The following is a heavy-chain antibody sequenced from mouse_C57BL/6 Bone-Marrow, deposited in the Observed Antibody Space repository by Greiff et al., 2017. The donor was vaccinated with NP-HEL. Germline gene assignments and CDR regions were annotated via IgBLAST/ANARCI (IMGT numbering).Heavy chain of an antibody. CDR3: ARGRWEYDYVLFAY. Sequence: VQVVESGAELAKPGASVKLSCKASGYTFTSYWMHWVKQRPGQGLEWIGYINPSSGYTKYNQKFKDKATLTADKSSSTAYMQLSSLTYEDSAVYYCARGRWEYDYVLFAYWGQGTLVTVSA. CDR1: GYTFTSYW. D-gene: IGHD2-4*01. J-gene: IGHJ3*01. CDR2: INPSSGYT. V-gene: IGHV1-7*01.